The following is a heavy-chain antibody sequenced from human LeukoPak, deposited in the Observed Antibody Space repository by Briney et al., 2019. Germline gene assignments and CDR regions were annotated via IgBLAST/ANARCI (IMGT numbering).Heavy chain of an antibody. CDR3: TTDVGWWQQVG. D-gene: IGHD6-13*01. CDR2: IKSKTDDWTT. J-gene: IGHJ4*02. CDR1: GXTFSNAW. Sequence: GGSLRLSCAASGXTFSNAWMTWVRQAPGKGLEWVGRIKSKTDDWTTDYAAPVKGRFIISRDDSNDMVYLQMNSLKIEDTAVYYCTTDVGWWQQVGWGQGTLVTVSS. V-gene: IGHV3-15*01.